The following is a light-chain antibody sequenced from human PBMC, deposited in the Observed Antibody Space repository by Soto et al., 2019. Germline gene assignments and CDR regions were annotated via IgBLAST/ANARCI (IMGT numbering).Light chain of an antibody. CDR1: RSDVGHYAS. CDR2: DVS. CDR3: NSYTSNNSLFEG. V-gene: IGLV2-14*03. J-gene: IGLJ1*01. Sequence: QSALTQPASASGSPGQSVTISCTGTRSDVGHYASVSWYQHHPGKAPKLIIYDVSSRPSGISNRFSGSKSGNTASLVISELQAEYEADYCCNSYTSNNSLFEGFGTGTKVTVL.